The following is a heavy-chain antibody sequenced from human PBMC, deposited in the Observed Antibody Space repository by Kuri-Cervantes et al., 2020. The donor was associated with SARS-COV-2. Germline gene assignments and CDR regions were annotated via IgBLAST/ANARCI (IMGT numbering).Heavy chain of an antibody. V-gene: IGHV3-30*03. CDR1: GFTFSSYG. Sequence: GGSLRLSCAASGFTFSSYGMHWVRQAPGKGLEWVAVISYDGSNKYYADSVKGRFTISRDNSKNTLYLQMNSLRAEDTAVYYCARQYYDILTGYYLYGMDVWGQGTTVTVSS. CDR2: ISYDGSNK. D-gene: IGHD3-9*01. CDR3: ARQYYDILTGYYLYGMDV. J-gene: IGHJ6*02.